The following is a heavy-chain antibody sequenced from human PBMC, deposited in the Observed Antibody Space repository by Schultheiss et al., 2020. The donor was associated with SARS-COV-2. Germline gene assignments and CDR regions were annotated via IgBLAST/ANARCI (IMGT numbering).Heavy chain of an antibody. D-gene: IGHD1-7*01. CDR1: GFTVSSNY. CDR2: ISSSSSYI. Sequence: GGSLRLSCAASGFTVSSNYMSWVRQAPGKGLEWVSSISSSSSYIYCADSVKGRFTISRDTAKNSLYLQMNSLRAEDTAVYYCARETPITGTPDGMDVWGQGTTVTVSS. J-gene: IGHJ6*02. V-gene: IGHV3-21*01. CDR3: ARETPITGTPDGMDV.